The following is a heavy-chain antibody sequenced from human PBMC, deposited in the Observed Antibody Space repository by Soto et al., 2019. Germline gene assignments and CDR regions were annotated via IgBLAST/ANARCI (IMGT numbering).Heavy chain of an antibody. CDR2: IYYSGST. Sequence: QVQLQESGPGLVKPSETLSLTCTVSGGSISSYYWSWIRQPPGKGLEWIGYIYYSGSTNYNPSLKSRVTISVDTSKNQFSLKLSSVTAADTVVYYCARDTDAFDIWGRGTMVTVSS. V-gene: IGHV4-59*01. CDR1: GGSISSYY. J-gene: IGHJ3*02. CDR3: ARDTDAFDI.